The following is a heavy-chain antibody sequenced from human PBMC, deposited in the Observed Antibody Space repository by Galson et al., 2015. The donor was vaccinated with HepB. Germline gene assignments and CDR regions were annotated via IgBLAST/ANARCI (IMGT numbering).Heavy chain of an antibody. V-gene: IGHV3-30*04. D-gene: IGHD6-13*01. J-gene: IGHJ4*02. CDR1: GFTFSSYA. CDR2: ISYDGSNK. Sequence: SLRLPCAASGFTFSSYAMHWVRQAPGKGLEWVAVISYDGSNKYYADSVKGRFTISRDNSKNTLYLQMNSLRAEDTAVYYCAREGVAAAGSYYFDYWGQGTLVTVSS. CDR3: AREGVAAAGSYYFDY.